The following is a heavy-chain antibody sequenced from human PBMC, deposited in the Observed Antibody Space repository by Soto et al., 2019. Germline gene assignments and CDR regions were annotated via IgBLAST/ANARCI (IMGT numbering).Heavy chain of an antibody. D-gene: IGHD3-22*01. J-gene: IGHJ4*02. CDR1: GFTFSGYG. CDR2: ISYDGSNK. Sequence: GGSLRLSCAASGFTFSGYGMHWVRQAPGKGLEWVAVISYDGSNKYYADSVKGRFTISRDNSKNTLYLQMNSLRAEDTAVYYCAKPLRYYYDSSGSNFDYWGQGTLVTVSS. V-gene: IGHV3-30*18. CDR3: AKPLRYYYDSSGSNFDY.